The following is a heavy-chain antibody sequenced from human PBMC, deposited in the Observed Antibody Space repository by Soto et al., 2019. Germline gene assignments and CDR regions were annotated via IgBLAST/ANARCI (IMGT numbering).Heavy chain of an antibody. CDR3: VREDGKVGTNSAFDY. V-gene: IGHV3-21*01. Sequence: PVGSLRLSCASSGFTFSTYTMNWVRQAPGKGLEWVSSINGRGNYIYYAESVKGRFTISRDNAKNSLYLQMDRLRAEDTALYYCVREDGKVGTNSAFDYWGLGALVTV. J-gene: IGHJ4*02. CDR1: GFTFSTYT. CDR2: INGRGNYI. D-gene: IGHD1-26*01.